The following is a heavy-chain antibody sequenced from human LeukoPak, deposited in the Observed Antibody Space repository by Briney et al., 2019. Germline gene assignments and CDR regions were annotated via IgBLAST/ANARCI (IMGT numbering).Heavy chain of an antibody. CDR3: ASISRSKPRGGLYYHGMDV. V-gene: IGHV1-2*02. J-gene: IGHJ6*02. Sequence: GASVKVSCKASGYTFTGYYMHWVRQAPGQGLEWMGWINPNSGGTNYAQKFQGRVTMTRDTSISTAYMELSRLRSDDTAVYYCASISRSKPRGGLYYHGMDVWGQGTTVTVSS. CDR1: GYTFTGYY. CDR2: INPNSGGT. D-gene: IGHD2-15*01.